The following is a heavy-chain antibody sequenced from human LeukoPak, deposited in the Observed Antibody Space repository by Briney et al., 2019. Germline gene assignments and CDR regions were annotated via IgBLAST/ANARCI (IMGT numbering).Heavy chain of an antibody. J-gene: IGHJ6*02. V-gene: IGHV3-30*19. CDR3: ARSLPIEVAGTNRYHYGMDV. D-gene: IGHD6-19*01. CDR1: GFTFSSYG. Sequence: GGSLRLSCAASGFTFSSYGMHWVRQAPGKGLEWVAVIWYDGSNKYYADSVEGRFTISRDKSKNTLYLQMNSLRAEDTAVYYCARSLPIEVAGTNRYHYGMDVWGQGTTVTVSS. CDR2: IWYDGSNK.